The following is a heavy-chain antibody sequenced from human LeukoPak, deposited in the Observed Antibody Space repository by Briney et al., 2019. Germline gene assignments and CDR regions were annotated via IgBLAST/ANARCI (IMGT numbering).Heavy chain of an antibody. CDR2: IYYSGST. J-gene: IGHJ5*02. CDR3: GRGGDSSSWYWFDP. CDR1: GASISSSSYY. V-gene: IGHV4-39*07. D-gene: IGHD6-13*01. Sequence: PSETLSLTCTVSGASISSSSYYWGWIRQPPGKGLEWIGTIYYSGSTYYNPSLKSRVTISVDTSKNQFSLKLSSVTAADTAVYYCGRGGDSSSWYWFDPWGQGTLVTVSS.